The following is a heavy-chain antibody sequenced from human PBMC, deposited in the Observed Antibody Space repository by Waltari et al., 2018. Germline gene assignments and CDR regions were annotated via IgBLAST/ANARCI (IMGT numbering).Heavy chain of an antibody. J-gene: IGHJ2*01. D-gene: IGHD2-15*01. CDR1: GNIFTNYW. CDR2: IYPDDSST. V-gene: IGHV5-51*01. CDR3: ARQLAASWYFDL. Sequence: EVQLMQSGADVKKHGESLKISCKGSGNIFTNYWIGWVRQMPGKGLEWMGIIYPDDSSTKYSPSFQGQVTISADKSTSTAFLQWSRLRASDTAMYYCARQLAASWYFDLWGRGTLVTVSS.